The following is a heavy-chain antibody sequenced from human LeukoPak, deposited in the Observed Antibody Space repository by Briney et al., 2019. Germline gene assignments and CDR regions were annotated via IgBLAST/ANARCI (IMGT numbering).Heavy chain of an antibody. D-gene: IGHD5-18*01. V-gene: IGHV1-69*13. CDR3: ARCGYSYGYALDY. Sequence: GASVKVSCKASGYTFTSYDISWVRQAPGQGLEWMGGIIPIFGTANYAQKFQGRVTITADESTSTAYMELSSLRSEDTAVYYCARCGYSYGYALDYWGQGTLVTVSS. CDR1: GYTFTSYD. J-gene: IGHJ4*02. CDR2: IIPIFGTA.